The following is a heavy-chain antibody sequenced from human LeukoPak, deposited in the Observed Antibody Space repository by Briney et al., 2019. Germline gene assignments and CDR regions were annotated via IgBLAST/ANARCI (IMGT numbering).Heavy chain of an antibody. Sequence: GGSLRLSCAASGFTFSAFAMHWARQAPGKGLEWVAAISYDASNKYYAVSVRGRFTISRDNSKNTLYLQMNSLRAEDAAVYYCARDFGWLSGFDNWGQGTLVTVSS. J-gene: IGHJ4*02. D-gene: IGHD3-9*01. V-gene: IGHV3-30-3*01. CDR2: ISYDASNK. CDR3: ARDFGWLSGFDN. CDR1: GFTFSAFA.